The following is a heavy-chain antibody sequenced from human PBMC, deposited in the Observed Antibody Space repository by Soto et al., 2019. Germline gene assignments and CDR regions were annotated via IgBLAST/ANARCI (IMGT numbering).Heavy chain of an antibody. CDR2: IWYDGSNK. J-gene: IGHJ4*02. CDR3: ARDPHGFDY. CDR1: GFTFSSYG. Sequence: GGSLRLSCAASGFTFSSYGMHWVRQAPGKGLEWVAVIWYDGSNKYHADSVKGRFTISRDNAKNSLYLQMNSLRAEDTAVYYCARDPHGFDYWGQGTLVTVSS. V-gene: IGHV3-33*01.